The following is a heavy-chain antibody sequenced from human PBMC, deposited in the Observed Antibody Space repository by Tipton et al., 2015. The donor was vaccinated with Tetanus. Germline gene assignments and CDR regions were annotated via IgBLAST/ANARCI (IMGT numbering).Heavy chain of an antibody. Sequence: SLRLSCEVSGFTLSRFGMNWVRQAPGKGLEWISSISSTSTYIYYATSVKGRFTISRDNAKNSLFLQMNSLRAEGTAIYYCVSGSSLDYWGQGTLVTAS. V-gene: IGHV3-21*01. J-gene: IGHJ4*02. CDR2: ISSTSTYI. CDR3: VSGSSLDY. CDR1: GFTLSRFG. D-gene: IGHD6-19*01.